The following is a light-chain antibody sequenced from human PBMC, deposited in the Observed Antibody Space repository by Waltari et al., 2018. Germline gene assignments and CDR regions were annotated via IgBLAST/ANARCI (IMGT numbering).Light chain of an antibody. CDR1: QAINSN. J-gene: IGKJ1*01. CDR3: QHGYGAPWT. Sequence: QMTQSPSSLSASVGDRVTITCQASQAINSNLAWYQQKPGRVPKLLIYKASTLQSGVPSRFSGSGSGTDFTLTISSLQPEDFATYYCQHGYGAPWTFGQGTKVEIK. CDR2: KAS. V-gene: IGKV1-13*02.